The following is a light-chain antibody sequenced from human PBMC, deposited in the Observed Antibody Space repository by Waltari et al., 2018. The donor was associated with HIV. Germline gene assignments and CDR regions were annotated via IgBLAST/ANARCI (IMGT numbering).Light chain of an antibody. J-gene: IGKJ4*02. CDR1: QDISNY. CDR2: DAS. CDR3: RQYDNLPVT. V-gene: IGKV1-33*01. Sequence: DIQIPQSPSPLSASVGDRVTITCQASQDISNYLNWYQQKPGNAPELLIYDASILETGVPSRISGSLSGTDYAFTISSLQPEDIATYYCRQYDNLPVTLGGGTKVAIK.